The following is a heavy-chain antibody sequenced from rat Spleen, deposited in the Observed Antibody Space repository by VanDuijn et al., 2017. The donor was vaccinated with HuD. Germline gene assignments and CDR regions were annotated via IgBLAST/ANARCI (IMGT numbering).Heavy chain of an antibody. J-gene: IGHJ1*01. CDR2: ISYSGST. V-gene: IGHV3-1*01. CDR3: ASLTGGWYFDF. Sequence: EVQLQESGPGLVKPSQSLSLTCSVTGYSITSNYWGWIRKFPGNKMEWIGHISYSGSTSYNPSLKSRISITRDTSKNQFFLQLNSVTTEDTATYYCASLTGGWYFDFWGPGTMVTVSS. D-gene: IGHD5-1*01. CDR1: GYSITSNY.